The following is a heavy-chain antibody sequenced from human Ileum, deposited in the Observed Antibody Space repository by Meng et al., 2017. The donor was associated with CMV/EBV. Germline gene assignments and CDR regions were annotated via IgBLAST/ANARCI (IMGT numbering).Heavy chain of an antibody. J-gene: IGHJ5*02. CDR1: GGTFSSYT. D-gene: IGHD7-27*01. CDR2: IIPILGIA. Sequence: CKASGGTFSSYTISWVRQAPGQGLEWMGRIIPILGIANYAQKFQGRVPITADKSASTAYMELRSLRSEDTAVYYCARGLAGESNWFDPWGQGTLVTVSS. CDR3: ARGLAGESNWFDP. V-gene: IGHV1-69*02.